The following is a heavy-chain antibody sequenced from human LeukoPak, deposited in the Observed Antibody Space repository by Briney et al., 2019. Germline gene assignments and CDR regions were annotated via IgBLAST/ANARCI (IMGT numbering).Heavy chain of an antibody. CDR2: INHSGST. J-gene: IGHJ5*02. Sequence: PSETLSLTCAVYGGSFSGYYWSWIRQRQGKGLERIGEINHSGSTNYNPSLKSRVTISVDTSKNQFSLKLSSVTAADTAVYYCARGQRLWLNWFDPWGQGTLVTVSS. CDR3: ARGQRLWLNWFDP. D-gene: IGHD4/OR15-4a*01. CDR1: GGSFSGYY. V-gene: IGHV4-34*01.